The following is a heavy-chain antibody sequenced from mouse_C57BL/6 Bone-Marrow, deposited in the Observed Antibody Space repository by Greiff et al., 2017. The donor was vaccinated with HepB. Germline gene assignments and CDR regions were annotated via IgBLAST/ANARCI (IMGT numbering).Heavy chain of an antibody. CDR3: TMGGKLGRN. CDR2: IDPNSGGT. V-gene: IGHV1-72*01. J-gene: IGHJ3*01. CDR1: GYTFTSYW. D-gene: IGHD4-1*01. Sequence: QVQLQQPGAELVKPGASVKLSCKASGYTFTSYWMPWVKQRPGRGLEWLGRIDPNSGGTKYNDKFKSKATLTVDNPSSTAYMQLSSLTSEDSAVYCGTMGGKLGRNWGQGTLVTVSA.